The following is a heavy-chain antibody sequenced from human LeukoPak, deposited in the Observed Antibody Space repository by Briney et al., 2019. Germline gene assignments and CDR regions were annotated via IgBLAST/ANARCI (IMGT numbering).Heavy chain of an antibody. Sequence: SETLSLTCTVSGGSISSGSYYWSWIRQPDGKGLEWIGRIYTSGSTNYNPSLKSRVTISVDTSKNQFSLKLSSVTAADTAVYYCARGRLLWFGELPYGFDYWGQGTLVTVSS. CDR2: IYTSGST. J-gene: IGHJ4*02. CDR1: GGSISSGSYY. V-gene: IGHV4-61*02. CDR3: ARGRLLWFGELPYGFDY. D-gene: IGHD3-10*01.